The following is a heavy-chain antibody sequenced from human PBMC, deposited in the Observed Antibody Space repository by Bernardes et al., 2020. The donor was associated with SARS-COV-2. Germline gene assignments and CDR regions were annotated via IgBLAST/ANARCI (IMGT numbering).Heavy chain of an antibody. CDR2: ISSSSSYI. D-gene: IGHD6-19*01. CDR1: GFIFSSYS. Sequence: GGSLRLSCAASGFIFSSYSMNWVRQAQGKGLEWVSSISSSSSYIYYADSVKGRFTISRDNAKNSLYLQMNSLRAEDTAVYYCASPRGYSSGPFDYWGQGTLVTVSS. CDR3: ASPRGYSSGPFDY. J-gene: IGHJ4*02. V-gene: IGHV3-21*01.